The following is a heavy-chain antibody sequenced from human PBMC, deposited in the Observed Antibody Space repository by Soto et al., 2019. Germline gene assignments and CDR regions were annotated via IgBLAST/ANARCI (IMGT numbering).Heavy chain of an antibody. CDR1: GYSFTSYW. D-gene: IGHD1-7*01. Sequence: GESLKISCKGPGYSFTSYWIGWVRQMPGKGLEWMGIIYPGDSDTRYSPSFQGQVTISADKSISTAYLQWSSLKASDTAMYYCARSPSRTGTMGSFGYWGQGTLVTVSS. CDR3: ARSPSRTGTMGSFGY. J-gene: IGHJ4*02. CDR2: IYPGDSDT. V-gene: IGHV5-51*01.